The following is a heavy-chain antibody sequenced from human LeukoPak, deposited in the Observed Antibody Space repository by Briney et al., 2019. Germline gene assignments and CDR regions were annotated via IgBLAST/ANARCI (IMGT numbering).Heavy chain of an antibody. CDR2: ITGSSSTI. D-gene: IGHD2-15*01. V-gene: IGHV3-48*01. CDR3: ARLAYCSGGSCYFFFDY. CDR1: GFTFSSYS. J-gene: IGHJ4*02. Sequence: GGSLRLSCAASGFTFSSYSMNWVRQAAGKGLEWVSYITGSSSTINYADSVKGRFTISRDKAKNSLYLQMNSLRAEDTAVYYCARLAYCSGGSCYFFFDYWGQGTLVTVSS.